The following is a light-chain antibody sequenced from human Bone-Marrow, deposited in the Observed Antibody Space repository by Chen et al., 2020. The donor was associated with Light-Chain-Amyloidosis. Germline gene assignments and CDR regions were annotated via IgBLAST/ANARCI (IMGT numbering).Light chain of an antibody. CDR1: SSNIGAGYD. CDR3: RACDTTRSGSV. Sequence: QSVLTQPPSVSGAPGQRVAISCTGTSSNIGAGYDVHWYQQLPGTAPKLLISGNDNRPSGVPARFSASTSGASAAPASPGRQSGDEADYYCRACDTTRSGSVFGRGTMLTVL. V-gene: IGLV1-40*01. J-gene: IGLJ3*02. CDR2: GND.